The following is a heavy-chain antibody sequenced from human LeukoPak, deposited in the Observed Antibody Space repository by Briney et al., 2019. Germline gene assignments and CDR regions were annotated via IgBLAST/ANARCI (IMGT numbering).Heavy chain of an antibody. D-gene: IGHD6-19*01. Sequence: GGSLRLSCAASGFTFSNYGIHWVRQAPGKGLEWVANIKEDGSDKYYVDSVKGRFTISRDNAKNSLYLQMNSLRAEDTAVYYCARNSGWFRFDYWGQGTLVTVSS. CDR1: GFTFSNYG. V-gene: IGHV3-7*03. CDR3: ARNSGWFRFDY. J-gene: IGHJ4*02. CDR2: IKEDGSDK.